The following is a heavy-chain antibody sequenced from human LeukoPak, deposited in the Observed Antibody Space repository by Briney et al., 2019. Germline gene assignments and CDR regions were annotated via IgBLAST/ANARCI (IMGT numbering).Heavy chain of an antibody. CDR1: GGSISSGDYY. D-gene: IGHD3-10*02. V-gene: IGHV4-30-4*01. CDR3: ARVFDPYYYGMDV. Sequence: PSETLSLTCTVSGGSISSGDYYWSWIRQPPGKGLEWIGYIYYSGSTYYNPSLKSRVTISVDTSKNQFSLKLSSVTAADTAVYYCARVFDPYYYGMDVWGQGTTVTVSS. CDR2: IYYSGST. J-gene: IGHJ6*02.